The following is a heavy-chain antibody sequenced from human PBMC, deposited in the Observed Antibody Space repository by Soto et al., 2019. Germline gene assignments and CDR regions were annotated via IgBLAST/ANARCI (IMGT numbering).Heavy chain of an antibody. CDR3: AKDTRMEVAGFDY. V-gene: IGHV3-23*01. Sequence: GESLKISCAASGFTFSSYAMSWVRQAPGKGLEWVSAISGSGGSTYYADSVKGRFTISRDNSKNTLYLQMNSLRAEDTAVYYCAKDTRMEVAGFDYWGQGTLVTVSS. D-gene: IGHD6-19*01. J-gene: IGHJ4*02. CDR1: GFTFSSYA. CDR2: ISGSGGST.